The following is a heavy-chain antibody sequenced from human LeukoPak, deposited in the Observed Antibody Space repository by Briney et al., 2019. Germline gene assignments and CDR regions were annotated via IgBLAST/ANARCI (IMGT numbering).Heavy chain of an antibody. D-gene: IGHD3-22*01. CDR3: ARGGDSSGYYYPLFDY. V-gene: IGHV4-59*08. CDR1: GGSISSYY. CDR2: IYYSGST. Sequence: PSETLSLTCTVSGGSISSYYWSWIRQPPGKGLEWIGHIYYSGSTNYNPSLKSRVTISVDTSKNQFSLNLSSVTAADTAVYYCARGGDSSGYYYPLFDYWGQGTLVTVSS. J-gene: IGHJ4*02.